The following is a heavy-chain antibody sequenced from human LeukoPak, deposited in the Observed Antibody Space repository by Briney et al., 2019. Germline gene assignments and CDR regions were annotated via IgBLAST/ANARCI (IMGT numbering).Heavy chain of an antibody. CDR1: GYTFTSYG. CDR3: ARDQQGSGTEAFDI. Sequence: ASVKVSCKASGYTFTSYGISWVRQAPGPGHERMGWISAYNGNTNYAQKLHGRVTMTTDTSTSTAYMELRSLRSDDTAVYYCARDQQGSGTEAFDIWGQGTMVTVSS. CDR2: ISAYNGNT. J-gene: IGHJ3*02. V-gene: IGHV1-18*01. D-gene: IGHD3-10*01.